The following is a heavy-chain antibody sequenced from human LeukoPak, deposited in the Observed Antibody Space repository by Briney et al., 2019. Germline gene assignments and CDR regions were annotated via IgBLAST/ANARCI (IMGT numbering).Heavy chain of an antibody. CDR3: AKDQLYSSGWYSFDY. CDR1: GFTFSSYW. D-gene: IGHD6-19*01. CDR2: ISGRGGST. V-gene: IGHV3-23*01. Sequence: GGSLRLSCAASGFTFSSYWMSWVRQAPGKGLEWVSGISGRGGSTYYADSVKGRFTISRDNSKNTLYLQMNSLRAEDTAVYYCAKDQLYSSGWYSFDYWGQGTLVTGSS. J-gene: IGHJ4*02.